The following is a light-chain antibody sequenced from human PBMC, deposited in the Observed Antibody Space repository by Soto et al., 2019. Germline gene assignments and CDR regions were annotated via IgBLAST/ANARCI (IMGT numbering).Light chain of an antibody. J-gene: IGLJ1*01. V-gene: IGLV2-14*03. Sequence: QSVLTQPASVSGSPGQAITISCTGTSSDVGGYNFVSWYQHYPGKAPKLIIFDVSNRPSGVSDRFSGSKSGDTASLTISGLHTEDEADYYCTSYTSSRRPNYVFGTGTKVPVL. CDR3: TSYTSSRRPNYV. CDR2: DVS. CDR1: SSDVGGYNF.